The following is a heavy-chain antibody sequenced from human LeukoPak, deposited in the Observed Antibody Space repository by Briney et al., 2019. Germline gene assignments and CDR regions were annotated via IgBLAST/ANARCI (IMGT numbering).Heavy chain of an antibody. CDR3: AGRAQTTGWSFDY. D-gene: IGHD6-19*01. J-gene: IGHJ4*02. V-gene: IGHV4-4*07. Sequence: PSETLSLTCIVSGGSISSYYWSWIRQPAGKGLEWIGQIHTSGCTNYNPSLKSRVAMSVDTSKNQFSLELSSVTAADTAVYYCAGRAQTTGWSFDYWGQGALVTVSS. CDR1: GGSISSYY. CDR2: IHTSGCT.